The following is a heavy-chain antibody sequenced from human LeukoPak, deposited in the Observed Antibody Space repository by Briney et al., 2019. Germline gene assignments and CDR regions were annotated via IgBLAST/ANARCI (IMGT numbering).Heavy chain of an antibody. D-gene: IGHD2-21*02. Sequence: GGSLRLSCAASGFTFSSYAMSWVRQAPGKGLEWVSAISGSGGSTYYADSVKGRFTISRDNSKNTLYLQMNSLRAEDTAVYYCAKARDIVAVTAKYYFDYWGREPWSPSPQ. J-gene: IGHJ4*02. CDR2: ISGSGGST. CDR1: GFTFSSYA. V-gene: IGHV3-23*01. CDR3: AKARDIVAVTAKYYFDY.